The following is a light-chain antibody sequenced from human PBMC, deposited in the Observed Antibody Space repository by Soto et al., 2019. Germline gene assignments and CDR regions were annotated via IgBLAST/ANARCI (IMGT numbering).Light chain of an antibody. CDR2: AAS. CDR1: QSLTTRY. Sequence: EIVLTQSPGTLSLSPGETATLSCRASQSLTTRYLAWYQQKPGQAPRLLIYAASTRATGTPYRFSGSGSGTDFTLTISSLEPEDFAVYFCQQYASSVVYTFGQGTKLEIK. V-gene: IGKV3-20*01. CDR3: QQYASSVVYT. J-gene: IGKJ2*01.